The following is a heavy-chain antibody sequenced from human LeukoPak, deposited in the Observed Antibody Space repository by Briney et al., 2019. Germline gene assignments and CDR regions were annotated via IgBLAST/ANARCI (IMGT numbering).Heavy chain of an antibody. CDR1: GGSISSYY. CDR3: AREPDYYDSSGYSYYFDY. Sequence: SETLSLTCTVSGGSISSYYWSWIRQPAGKGLEWIGRIYTSGSTNYNPSLKSRVTMSVDTSKNQFSLKLSSVTAADTAVYYCAREPDYYDSSGYSYYFDYWGQGTLVTVSS. J-gene: IGHJ4*02. CDR2: IYTSGST. D-gene: IGHD3-22*01. V-gene: IGHV4-4*07.